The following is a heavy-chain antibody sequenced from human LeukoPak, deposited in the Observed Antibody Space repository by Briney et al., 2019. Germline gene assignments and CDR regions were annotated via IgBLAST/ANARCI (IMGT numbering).Heavy chain of an antibody. CDR1: GFSFSSYF. CDR3: AKGINGYFDY. J-gene: IGHJ4*02. V-gene: IGHV3-23*01. CDR2: ISASGDET. D-gene: IGHD2/OR15-2a*01. Sequence: GGSLRLSCAASGFSFSSYFMTWARQPPGKGLEWVSAISASGDETHYADSVKGRLTISRDNSKNTLYLQMNSLRAEDTAVYYCAKGINGYFDYWGQGTLVTVSS.